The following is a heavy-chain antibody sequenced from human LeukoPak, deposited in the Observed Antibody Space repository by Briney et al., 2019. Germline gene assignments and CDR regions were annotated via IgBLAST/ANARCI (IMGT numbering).Heavy chain of an antibody. Sequence: GGSLRLSCAASAFTFSSYTMNWVRQAPGKGLEWVSAISGSGGSTYYADSVKGRFTISRDNSKNTLYLQMNSLRAEDTAVYYCAKDRSIVVVVYFDYWGQGTLVTVSS. CDR1: AFTFSSYT. V-gene: IGHV3-23*01. CDR3: AKDRSIVVVVYFDY. D-gene: IGHD2-15*01. J-gene: IGHJ4*02. CDR2: ISGSGGST.